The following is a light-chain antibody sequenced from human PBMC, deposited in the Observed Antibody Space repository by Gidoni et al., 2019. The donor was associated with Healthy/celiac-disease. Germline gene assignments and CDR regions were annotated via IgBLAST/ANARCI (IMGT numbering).Light chain of an antibody. V-gene: IGLV2-14*03. Sequence: QSALTQPASVSGYPGQSITTPCTGTSSDVGGYTYVSWYQQPPGKAPKLMIYDVSNRPSGVSNRFSGSKSGNTASLTISGLQAEDEADYFCSSYTSSSTLGVFGGGTKLT. J-gene: IGLJ2*01. CDR1: SSDVGGYTY. CDR3: SSYTSSSTLGV. CDR2: DVS.